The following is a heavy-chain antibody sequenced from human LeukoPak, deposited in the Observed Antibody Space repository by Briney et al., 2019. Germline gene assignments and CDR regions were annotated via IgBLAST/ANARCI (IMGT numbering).Heavy chain of an antibody. V-gene: IGHV4-61*02. CDR2: IYTSGST. D-gene: IGHD2-8*01. Sequence: SETLSLTCTVSGGPISSGSYYWSWIRQPAGKGLEWIGRIYTSGSTNYNPSLKSRVTISVDTSKNQFSLKLSSVTAADTAVYYCAREQAGGPYFTRAYYYYYMDVWGKGTTVTISS. CDR1: GGPISSGSYY. CDR3: AREQAGGPYFTRAYYYYYMDV. J-gene: IGHJ6*03.